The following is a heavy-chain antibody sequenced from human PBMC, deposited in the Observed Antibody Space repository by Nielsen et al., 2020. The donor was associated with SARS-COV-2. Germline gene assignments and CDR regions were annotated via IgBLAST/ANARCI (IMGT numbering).Heavy chain of an antibody. Sequence: SETLSLTCAVSGGSISSSNWWSWVRQPPGKGLEWIGEINHSGSTNYNPSLKSRVTISVDTSKNQFSLKLSSVTAADTAVYYCAREYYYGSGILGGYWGQGTLVTVSS. CDR2: INHSGST. CDR1: GGSISSSNW. D-gene: IGHD3-10*01. J-gene: IGHJ4*02. V-gene: IGHV4-4*02. CDR3: AREYYYGSGILGGY.